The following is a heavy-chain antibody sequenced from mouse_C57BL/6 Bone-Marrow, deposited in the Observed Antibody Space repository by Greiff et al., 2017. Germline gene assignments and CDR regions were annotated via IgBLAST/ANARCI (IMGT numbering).Heavy chain of an antibody. Sequence: QVQLQQPGAELVKPGASVKLSCKASGYTFTSYWMQWVKQRPGQGLEWIGEIDPSDSYTNYNQKFKGKATLTVDTSSSTAYMQLSSLTSEDSAVYYCARCNWDGGLYYAMDDWGQGTSVTVSS. CDR1: GYTFTSYW. V-gene: IGHV1-50*01. CDR2: IDPSDSYT. J-gene: IGHJ4*01. D-gene: IGHD4-1*01. CDR3: ARCNWDGGLYYAMDD.